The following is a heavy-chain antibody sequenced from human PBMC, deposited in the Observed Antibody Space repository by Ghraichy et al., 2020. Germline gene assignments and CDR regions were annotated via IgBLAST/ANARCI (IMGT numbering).Heavy chain of an antibody. V-gene: IGHV1-8*01. J-gene: IGHJ6*03. D-gene: IGHD2-2*01. CDR3: ARTTHRPAPAYYYYMDV. Sequence: ASVKVSCKASGYTFTSYDINWVRQATGQGLEWMGWMNPNSGNTGYAQKFQGRVTMTRNTSISTAYMELSSLRSEDTAVYYCARTTHRPAPAYYYYMDVWGKGTTVTVSS. CDR2: MNPNSGNT. CDR1: GYTFTSYD.